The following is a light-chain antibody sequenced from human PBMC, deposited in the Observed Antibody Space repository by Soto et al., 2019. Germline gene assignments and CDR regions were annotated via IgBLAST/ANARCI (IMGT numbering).Light chain of an antibody. CDR2: GAS. CDR3: QRYGRSKT. CDR1: LSVSSSY. V-gene: IGKV3-20*01. J-gene: IGKJ1*01. Sequence: EIVLTQSPGILSLSPGERATLSCRASLSVSSSYLAWYQQKPGQAPRLLIYGASSRATGIPDRFSGSGSGTDFTLTISRLEPEDFAVYYWQRYGRSKTFGQGTKVEIK.